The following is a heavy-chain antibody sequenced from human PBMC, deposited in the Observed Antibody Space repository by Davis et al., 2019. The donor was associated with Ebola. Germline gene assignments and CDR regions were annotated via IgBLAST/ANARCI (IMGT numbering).Heavy chain of an antibody. Sequence: SETLSLTCTVSGDSISNSDYYWNWIRQTPGKGLEWIGSIDFGGTTHYNPSLGSRFTISIETSKNQFSLSVKSVTAADTAVYYCARDGPYYYGMEIWGQGTPVNVSS. J-gene: IGHJ6*02. CDR1: GDSISNSDYY. V-gene: IGHV4-30-4*08. CDR2: IDFGGTT. CDR3: ARDGPYYYGMEI.